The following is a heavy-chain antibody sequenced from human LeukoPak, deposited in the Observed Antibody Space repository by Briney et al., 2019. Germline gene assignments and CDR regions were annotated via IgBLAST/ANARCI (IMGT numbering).Heavy chain of an antibody. D-gene: IGHD3-10*01. V-gene: IGHV4-59*01. CDR2: IYYSGST. CDR3: ARVKGEFYYYFDY. Sequence: SETLSLTCSVSGGSISNYYWSWIRQPPGKGLEWIGYIYYSGSTNYNPSLKSRVTISVDTSKNQFSLKLNSVTAADTAVYYCARVKGEFYYYFDYWGQGTLVTVSS. CDR1: GGSISNYY. J-gene: IGHJ4*02.